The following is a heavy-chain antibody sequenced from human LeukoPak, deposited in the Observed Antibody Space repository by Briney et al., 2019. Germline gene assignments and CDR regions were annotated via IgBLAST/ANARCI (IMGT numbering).Heavy chain of an antibody. V-gene: IGHV3-23*01. CDR2: FGGGGNT. D-gene: IGHD3-9*01. CDR3: ASEPTGGPYDILTGYYYFDY. J-gene: IGHJ4*02. Sequence: PGGSLRLSCAASGFTFSTYAMSWVRQAPGTGLEWVSAFGGGGNTYYADSVKGRFTISRDNSKNTLYLQMNSLRVEDTAVYYCASEPTGGPYDILTGYYYFDYWGQGTLVTVSS. CDR1: GFTFSTYA.